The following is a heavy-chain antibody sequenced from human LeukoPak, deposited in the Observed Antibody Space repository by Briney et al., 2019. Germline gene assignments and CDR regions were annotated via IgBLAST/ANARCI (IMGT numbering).Heavy chain of an antibody. CDR2: ISAYNGNT. CDR3: ARDQRITGTTGY. D-gene: IGHD1-20*01. Sequence: GASVTVSCKSSGYTFTSYGISWVRQAPGQGLEWMGWISAYNGNTNYAQKLQGRVTMTTDTSTSTAYMELRSLRSDDTAVYYCARDQRITGTTGYWGQGTLVTVSS. V-gene: IGHV1-18*01. CDR1: GYTFTSYG. J-gene: IGHJ4*02.